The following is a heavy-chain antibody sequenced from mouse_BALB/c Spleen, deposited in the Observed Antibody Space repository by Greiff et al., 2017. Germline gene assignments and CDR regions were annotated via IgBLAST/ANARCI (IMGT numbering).Heavy chain of an antibody. CDR1: GFNIKDTY. D-gene: IGHD1-1*01. CDR3: VYGSPFAY. J-gene: IGHJ3*01. V-gene: IGHV14-3*02. CDR2: IDPANGNT. Sequence: EVKLVESGAELVKPGASVKLSCTASGFNIKDTYMHWVKQRPEQGLEWIGRIDPANGNTKYDPKFQGKATITADTSSNTAYLQLSSLTSEDTAVYYCVYGSPFAYWGQGTLVTVSA.